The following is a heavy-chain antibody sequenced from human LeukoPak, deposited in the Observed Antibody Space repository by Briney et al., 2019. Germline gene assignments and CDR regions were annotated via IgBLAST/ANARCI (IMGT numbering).Heavy chain of an antibody. CDR2: IYYSGST. CDR1: GGSISSSSYY. V-gene: IGHV4-39*02. Sequence: PSETLSLTCTVSGGSISSSSYYWGWIRQPPGKGLEWIGSIYYSGSTYYNPSLKSRVTISVDTSKNQFSLKLSSVTAADTAVYYCARDRDSSGWSYYFDYWGQGTLVTVSS. D-gene: IGHD6-19*01. CDR3: ARDRDSSGWSYYFDY. J-gene: IGHJ4*02.